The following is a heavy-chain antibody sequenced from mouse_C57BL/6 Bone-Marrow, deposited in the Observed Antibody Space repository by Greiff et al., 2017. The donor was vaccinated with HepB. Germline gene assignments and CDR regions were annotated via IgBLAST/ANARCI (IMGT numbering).Heavy chain of an antibody. D-gene: IGHD1-1*01. Sequence: VQLKESGPGLVQPSQSLSITCTVSGFSLTSYGVHWVRQSPGKGLEWLGVIWSGGSTDYNAAFISRLSISKDNSKSQVFFKMNSLQADDTAIYYCARYYYGSSFAYWGQGTLVTVSA. CDR3: ARYYYGSSFAY. CDR1: GFSLTSYG. J-gene: IGHJ3*01. CDR2: IWSGGST. V-gene: IGHV2-2*01.